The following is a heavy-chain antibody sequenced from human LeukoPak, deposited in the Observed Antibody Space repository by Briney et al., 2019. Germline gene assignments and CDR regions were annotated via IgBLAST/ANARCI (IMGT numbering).Heavy chain of an antibody. CDR2: IYPGDSDT. Sequence: GESLKISCKGSRYSFTSYRIGWVRQMPGKGLEWMGIIYPGDSDTRYSPSFQGQVTISADKSISTAYLQWNSLKASDTAMYYCARFVGACSGGSCYSDYWGQGTLVTVSS. V-gene: IGHV5-51*01. CDR3: ARFVGACSGGSCYSDY. D-gene: IGHD2-15*01. CDR1: RYSFTSYR. J-gene: IGHJ4*02.